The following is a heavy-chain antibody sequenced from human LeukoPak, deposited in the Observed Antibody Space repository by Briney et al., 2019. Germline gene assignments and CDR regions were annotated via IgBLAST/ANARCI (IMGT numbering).Heavy chain of an antibody. CDR1: GDSVSSYY. CDR2: IYYSGYT. J-gene: IGHJ4*02. V-gene: IGHV4-59*02. Sequence: SETLSLTCTVSGDSVSSYYWSWIRQPPGKGLKWIGNIYYSGYTTYSPSLRSRVTISVDTSKNQFSLKLSSVTAADTAVYYCARGHGWTDYWGQGTLVTVSS. D-gene: IGHD6-19*01. CDR3: ARGHGWTDY.